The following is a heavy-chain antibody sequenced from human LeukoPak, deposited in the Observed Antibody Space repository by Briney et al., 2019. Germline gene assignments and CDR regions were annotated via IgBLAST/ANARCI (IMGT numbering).Heavy chain of an antibody. CDR3: ARDIAAAGTRTYYYYYYMDV. CDR2: IKQDGSEK. Sequence: GGSLRLSCAASGFTLSSYAMSWVRQAPGKGLEWVANIKQDGSEKYYVDSVKGRFTISRDNAKNSLYLQMNSLRAEDTAVYYCARDIAAAGTRTYYYYYYMDVWGKGTTVTVSS. D-gene: IGHD6-13*01. CDR1: GFTLSSYA. V-gene: IGHV3-7*01. J-gene: IGHJ6*03.